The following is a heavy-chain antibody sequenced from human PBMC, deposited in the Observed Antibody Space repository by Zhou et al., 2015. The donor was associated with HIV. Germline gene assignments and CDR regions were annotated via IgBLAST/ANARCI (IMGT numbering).Heavy chain of an antibody. CDR2: IIPIFGTA. Sequence: QVQLVQSGAEVKKPGSSVKVSCKASGGTFSSYAISWVRQAPGQGLEWMGGIIPIFGTANYAQKFQGRVTITADESTSTAYMELSSLRSEDTAVYYCASLRGYSGYDASPHDFSGDYWGQGTLVTVSS. CDR1: GGTFSSYA. V-gene: IGHV1-69*12. D-gene: IGHD5-12*01. J-gene: IGHJ4*02. CDR3: ASLRGYSGYDASPHDFSGDY.